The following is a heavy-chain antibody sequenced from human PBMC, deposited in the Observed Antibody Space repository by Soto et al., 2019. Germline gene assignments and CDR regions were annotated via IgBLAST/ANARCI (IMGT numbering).Heavy chain of an antibody. D-gene: IGHD5-12*01. CDR2: IYYSGST. J-gene: IGHJ4*02. CDR1: GGSISSYY. CDR3: RATTVRELDY. V-gene: IGHV4-59*08. Sequence: SETLSLTCTVSGGSISSYYWSWIRQPPGKGLEWVGYIYYSGSTNYNPSLKSRVTISVDTSKNQFSLKLSSVTAAXTAVYYCRATTVRELDYWGQGTLVTVSS.